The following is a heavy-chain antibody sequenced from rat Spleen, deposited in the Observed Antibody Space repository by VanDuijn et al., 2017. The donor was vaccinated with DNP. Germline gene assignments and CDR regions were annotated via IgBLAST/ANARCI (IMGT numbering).Heavy chain of an antibody. CDR3: AREGNYYDGSYYSH. CDR2: ITSSGGST. V-gene: IGHV5-31*01. Sequence: EVQLVESGGDLVQPGRSLKLSCVASGFTFNNYWMTWIRQVPGKGLEWVASITSSGGSTYYPDSVKGRFTISRDNAKNTLYLQMNSLRSEDTATYYCAREGNYYDGSYYSHWGQGVMVTVSS. J-gene: IGHJ2*01. CDR1: GFTFNNYW. D-gene: IGHD1-12*02.